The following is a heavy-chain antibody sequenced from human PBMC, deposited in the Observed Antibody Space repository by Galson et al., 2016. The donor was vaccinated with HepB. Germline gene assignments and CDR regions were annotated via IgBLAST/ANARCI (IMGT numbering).Heavy chain of an antibody. V-gene: IGHV3-21*01. CDR3: TRDVSLGMPGGFDI. CDR1: GFTFRSYG. D-gene: IGHD2-2*01. Sequence: SLRLSCAVSGFTFRSYGMNWVRQAPGGGLEWVSTISSHSIYIYYADSVTGRFTISRDNAENSVSLQMNNLRAEDTAVYYCTRDVSLGMPGGFDIWGQGTTVTVAS. CDR2: ISSHSIYI. J-gene: IGHJ3*02.